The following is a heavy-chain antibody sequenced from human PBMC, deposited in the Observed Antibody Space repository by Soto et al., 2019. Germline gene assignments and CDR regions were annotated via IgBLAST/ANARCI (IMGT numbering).Heavy chain of an antibody. V-gene: IGHV4-31*03. D-gene: IGHD3-22*01. CDR2: IYYSGST. J-gene: IGHJ6*02. CDR3: ARDSVYSSGYYYTDYYGMDV. Sequence: SETLSLTCPVSGGSISSGCYYWSWIRQHPGKGLEWIGYIYYSGSTYYNPSLKSRVTISVDTSKNQFSLKLSSVTAADTAVYYCARDSVYSSGYYYTDYYGMDVWGQGTTVTVSS. CDR1: GGSISSGCYY.